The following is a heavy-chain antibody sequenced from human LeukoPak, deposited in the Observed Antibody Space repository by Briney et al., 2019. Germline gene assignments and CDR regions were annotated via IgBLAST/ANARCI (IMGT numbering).Heavy chain of an antibody. CDR2: INHSGST. J-gene: IGHJ5*02. Sequence: SGTLSLTCAVYGGSFSGYYWSWIRQPPGKGLEWIGEINHSGSTNYSPSLKSRVTISVDTSKNQFSLKLSSVTAADTAVYYCARGRLGSRITMVRGFDPWGQGTLVTVSS. CDR3: ARGRLGSRITMVRGFDP. D-gene: IGHD3-10*01. V-gene: IGHV4-34*01. CDR1: GGSFSGYY.